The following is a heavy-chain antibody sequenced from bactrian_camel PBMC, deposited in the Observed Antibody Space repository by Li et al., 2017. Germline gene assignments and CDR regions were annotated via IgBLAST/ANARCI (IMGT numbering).Heavy chain of an antibody. J-gene: IGHJ6*01. D-gene: IGHD5*01. CDR2: IDSRGGIT. CDR3: TTDWGNWHFVAVTFAY. CDR1: GYTYNHYC. Sequence: HVQLVESGGGSVKAGGSLTLTCVASGYTYNHYCMAWFRQAPGKGREGVVAIDSRGGITGATDSAKGRFTISRDNAKNTVYLQMDSLKSEDTALYYCTTDWGNWHFVAVTFAYWGQGTQVTVS. V-gene: IGHV3S1*01.